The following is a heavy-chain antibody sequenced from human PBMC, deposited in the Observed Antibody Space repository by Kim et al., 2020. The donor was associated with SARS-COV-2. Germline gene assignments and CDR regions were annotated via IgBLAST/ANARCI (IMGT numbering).Heavy chain of an antibody. CDR2: MNPNSGNT. Sequence: ASVKVSCKASGYTFTSYDINWVRQATGQGLEWMGWMNPNSGNTCYAQKFQGRVTMTRNTSISTAYMELSSLRSEDTAVYYCARGHLKGIVVVIASRPSYYYMDVWGKGTTVTVSS. V-gene: IGHV1-8*01. CDR1: GYTFTSYD. J-gene: IGHJ6*03. D-gene: IGHD2-21*01. CDR3: ARGHLKGIVVVIASRPSYYYMDV.